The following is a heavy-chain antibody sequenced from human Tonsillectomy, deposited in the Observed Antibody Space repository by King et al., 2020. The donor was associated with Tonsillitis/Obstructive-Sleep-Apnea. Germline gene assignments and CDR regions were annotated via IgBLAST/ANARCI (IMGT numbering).Heavy chain of an antibody. CDR1: KYTFSTYS. Sequence: QLVQSGAEVTKPGASVKVSCKASKYTFSTYSIHWVRQAPGQRLDWMGWINAGNGYTKYSQKYQGRVTITRETSARTAYMELRSLRSEDTAVYYCARGYGDPLGWFDPWGQGTLVTVSS. V-gene: IGHV1-3*01. CDR2: INAGNGYT. J-gene: IGHJ5*02. D-gene: IGHD4-17*01. CDR3: ARGYGDPLGWFDP.